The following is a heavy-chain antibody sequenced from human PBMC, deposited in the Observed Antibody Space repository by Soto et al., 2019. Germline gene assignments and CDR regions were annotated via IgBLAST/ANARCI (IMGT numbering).Heavy chain of an antibody. D-gene: IGHD3-22*01. V-gene: IGHV3-7*03. CDR3: ARGPTYYYDSSGYYFSDY. Sequence: LRLSCAASGFTFSSYWMSWVRQAPGKGLEWVANRKQDGSEKYYVDSVKGRFTISRDNAKNSLYLQMNSLRAEDTAVYYCARGPTYYYDSSGYYFSDYWGQGTLVTVSS. CDR1: GFTFSSYW. J-gene: IGHJ4*02. CDR2: RKQDGSEK.